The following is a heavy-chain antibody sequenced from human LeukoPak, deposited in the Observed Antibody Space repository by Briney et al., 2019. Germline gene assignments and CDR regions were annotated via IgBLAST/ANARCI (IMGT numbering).Heavy chain of an antibody. CDR3: ARENSGSYYQFDC. D-gene: IGHD1-26*01. J-gene: IGHJ4*02. Sequence: GGSLRLSCAASGFTFSSYGMSWVRQAPGKGLEWVSAISGSGGSTYYADSVEGRFTISRDNAKNSLYLQMNSLRPEDTAVYYCARENSGSYYQFDCWGQGTLVTVSS. CDR1: GFTFSSYG. V-gene: IGHV3-23*01. CDR2: ISGSGGST.